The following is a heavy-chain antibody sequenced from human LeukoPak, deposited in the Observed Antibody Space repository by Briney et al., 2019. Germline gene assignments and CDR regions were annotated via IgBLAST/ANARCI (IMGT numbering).Heavy chain of an antibody. D-gene: IGHD3-22*01. CDR3: ARDGSGYYYGLDY. CDR2: IYYSGNT. V-gene: IGHV4-59*12. J-gene: IGHJ4*02. Sequence: LETLSLTCTVSGGSINSYYWNWIRQSPGKGLEWIGYIYYSGNTNYNPSLKSRVTISVDTSKNQFSLKLSSVTAAHTAVYYCARDGSGYYYGLDYWGQGTLVTVSS. CDR1: GGSINSYY.